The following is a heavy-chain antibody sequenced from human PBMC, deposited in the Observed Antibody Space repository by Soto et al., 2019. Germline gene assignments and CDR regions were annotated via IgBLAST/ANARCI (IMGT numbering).Heavy chain of an antibody. J-gene: IGHJ5*02. CDR2: IYYSGST. Sequence: SETLSLTCTVSGGSISSGGYYWSWIRQHPGKGLEWIGYIYYSGSTYYNPSLKTRVTTSLDTSKNQFSLKLSSVTAADTAVYYCAREGDYCSGGSCYRWFDPWGQGTLVTVSS. D-gene: IGHD2-15*01. CDR3: AREGDYCSGGSCYRWFDP. CDR1: GGSISSGGYY. V-gene: IGHV4-31*03.